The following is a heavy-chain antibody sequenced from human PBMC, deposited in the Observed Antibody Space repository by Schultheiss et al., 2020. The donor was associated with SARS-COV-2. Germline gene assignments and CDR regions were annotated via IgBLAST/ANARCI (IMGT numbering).Heavy chain of an antibody. J-gene: IGHJ4*02. CDR2: IYSGSST. CDR3: ARLELSLSAFDY. D-gene: IGHD3-16*02. V-gene: IGHV3-53*01. CDR1: GFTVSSNY. Sequence: GGSLRLSCAASGFTVSSNYMSWVRQAPGKGLEWVSVIYSGSSTYYADSVKGRFTISRDNSKNTLYLQMNSLRAEDTAVYYCARLELSLSAFDYWGQGTLVTVSS.